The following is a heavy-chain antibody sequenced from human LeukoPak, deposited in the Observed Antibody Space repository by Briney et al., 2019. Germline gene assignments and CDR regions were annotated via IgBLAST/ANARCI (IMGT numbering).Heavy chain of an antibody. CDR2: INHSGST. J-gene: IGHJ4*02. D-gene: IGHD6-13*01. CDR3: ARGRRYSSSWVDY. CDR1: GGSFSGYY. Sequence: PSETLSLTCAVYGGSFSGYYWSWIRQPPGKGLEWIGEINHSGSTNYNPSLKSRVTISVDTSKNQFSLKLSSVTAADTAVYYCARGRRYSSSWVDYCGQGTLVTVSS. V-gene: IGHV4-34*01.